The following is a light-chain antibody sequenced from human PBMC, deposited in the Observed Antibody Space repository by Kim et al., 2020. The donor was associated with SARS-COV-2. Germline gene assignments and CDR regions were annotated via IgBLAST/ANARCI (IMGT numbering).Light chain of an antibody. J-gene: IGKJ2*01. V-gene: IGKV3-15*01. CDR2: DAS. CDR3: QQYNYCPYT. CDR1: QSVSTY. Sequence: EIVMTQSPVTLSVSPGERATLSCRASQSVSTYLAWYQQKPGQAPRLLLYDASTRATGIPARLSGSGSGTDFTLTISSLQSEDFAVYYCQQYNYCPYTFGQGTELEI.